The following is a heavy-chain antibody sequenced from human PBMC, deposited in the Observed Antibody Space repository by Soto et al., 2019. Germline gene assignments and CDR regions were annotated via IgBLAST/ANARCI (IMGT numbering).Heavy chain of an antibody. CDR1: GGTLSNYA. Sequence: QVQLVQSGAEVKKPGSSVKVSCKASGGTLSNYAISWVRQAPGQGLEWMGGIIPIFATANYAQKFQARVTIAEHDSPRTAYMELSSLRSEDTAVYYCARLPMLSSGWSAFDSWGQGTLVTVSS. D-gene: IGHD6-19*01. V-gene: IGHV1-69*12. CDR3: ARLPMLSSGWSAFDS. CDR2: IIPIFATA. J-gene: IGHJ4*02.